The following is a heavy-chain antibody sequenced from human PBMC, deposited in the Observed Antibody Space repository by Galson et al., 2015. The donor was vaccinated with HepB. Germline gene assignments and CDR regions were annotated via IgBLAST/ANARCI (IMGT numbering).Heavy chain of an antibody. CDR3: AKRAGNYYENSGDAFDI. J-gene: IGHJ3*02. V-gene: IGHV3-33*06. CDR1: GFTFSSHG. CDR2: IWYDGSNK. D-gene: IGHD3-22*01. Sequence: SLRLSCAASGFTFSSHGMHWVRQAPGKGLEWVAVIWYDGSNKYYADSVKGRFTISRDNSKNTLYLQMNSLRVEDTAVYYCAKRAGNYYENSGDAFDIWGQGAMVTVSS.